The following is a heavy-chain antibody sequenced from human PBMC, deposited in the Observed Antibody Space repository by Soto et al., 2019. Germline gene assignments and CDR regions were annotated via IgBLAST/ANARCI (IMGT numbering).Heavy chain of an antibody. CDR3: ARYDGDY. CDR2: IIPIFGTA. D-gene: IGHD1-1*01. Sequence: QVQLVQSGAEVKKPGSSVKVSCKASGGTFSSYAISWVRQAPGQGLEWMGGIIPIFGTANYAQKFQGRVTIPVYVSTTTAYMQTSSLRSEDTSVYNCARYDGDYWGQGTLVTVSS. CDR1: GGTFSSYA. J-gene: IGHJ4*02. V-gene: IGHV1-69*12.